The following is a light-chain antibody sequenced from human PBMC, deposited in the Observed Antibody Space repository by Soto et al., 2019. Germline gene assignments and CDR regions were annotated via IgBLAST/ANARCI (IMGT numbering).Light chain of an antibody. CDR3: TSYTSSSTYV. Sequence: QSALTQPASVSGSPGQAIAISCIGTSSDVGGYKYVSWYQQHPGKAPKLMIYDVSNRPSGVSDRFSGSKSGNTASLTISGLQAEDDADYYCTSYTSSSTYVFGTGTKLTVL. J-gene: IGLJ1*01. CDR1: SSDVGGYKY. V-gene: IGLV2-14*01. CDR2: DVS.